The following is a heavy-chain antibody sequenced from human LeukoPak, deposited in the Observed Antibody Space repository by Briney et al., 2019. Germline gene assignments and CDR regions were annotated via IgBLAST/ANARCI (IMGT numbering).Heavy chain of an antibody. D-gene: IGHD2-2*01. CDR1: GGSISSYY. CDR3: ARVGGTNYYYYGMDV. J-gene: IGHJ6*02. V-gene: IGHV4-59*01. Sequence: SETLSLTCTVSGGSISSYYWSWIRQPPGKGLEWIGYVYDSGSTNYNPSLKSRVTISVDTSKNQFSLKLSSVTAADTAVYYCARVGGTNYYYYGMDVWGQGTTVTVSS. CDR2: VYDSGST.